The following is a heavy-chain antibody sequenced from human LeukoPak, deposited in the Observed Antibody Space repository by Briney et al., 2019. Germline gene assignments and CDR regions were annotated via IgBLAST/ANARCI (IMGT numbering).Heavy chain of an antibody. CDR1: GFTFSSYA. D-gene: IGHD6-19*01. Sequence: GGSLRLSCAASGFTFSSYAMIWLRQAPGKGLEWVSAISGSGGSTYYADSVKGRFTISRDNSKNTLYLQMNSLRAEDTAVYYCAKDLSSLVAVAPGFDYWGQGTLVTVSS. J-gene: IGHJ4*02. V-gene: IGHV3-23*01. CDR2: ISGSGGST. CDR3: AKDLSSLVAVAPGFDY.